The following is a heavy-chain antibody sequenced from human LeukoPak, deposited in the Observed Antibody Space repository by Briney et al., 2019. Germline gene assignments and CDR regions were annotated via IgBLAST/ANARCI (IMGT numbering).Heavy chain of an antibody. CDR1: GGTFRTYS. CDR2: IIPIFGTP. Sequence: SVKVSCKASGGTFRTYSVTWVRQAPGQGLEWMGGIIPIFGTPNYAQKFQGRVKVTTDDATDTAYMELSSLMSEDTAIYYCARVDRYHFYLDVWGKGAPVTVSS. V-gene: IGHV1-69*05. J-gene: IGHJ6*03. CDR3: ARVDRYHFYLDV.